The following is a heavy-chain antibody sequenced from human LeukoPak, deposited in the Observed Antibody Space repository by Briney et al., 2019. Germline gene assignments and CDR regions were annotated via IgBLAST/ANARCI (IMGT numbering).Heavy chain of an antibody. CDR1: GYTFTSYY. J-gene: IGHJ6*02. Sequence: ASVKVSCKASGYTFTSYYMHWVRQAPGQGLEWMGIINPSGGSTSYAQKFQGRVTMTRDTSTSTAYMELRSLRSDDTAVYYCARDLYIGWAVAARYGMDVWGQGTTVTVSS. V-gene: IGHV1-46*01. D-gene: IGHD6-19*01. CDR2: INPSGGST. CDR3: ARDLYIGWAVAARYGMDV.